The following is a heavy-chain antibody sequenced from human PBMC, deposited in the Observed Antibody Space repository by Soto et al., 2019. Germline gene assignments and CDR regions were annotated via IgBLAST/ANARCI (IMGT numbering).Heavy chain of an antibody. D-gene: IGHD3-3*01. CDR3: ASDFWSGYSYYYGMDV. J-gene: IGHJ6*02. Sequence: GGSLRLSCAASGFTFSSYWMSWVRQAPGKGLEWVANIKQDGSEKYYVDSVKGRFTISRDNAKNSLYLQMNSLRAEDTAVYYCASDFWSGYSYYYGMDVWGQGTTVTVSS. CDR1: GFTFSSYW. CDR2: IKQDGSEK. V-gene: IGHV3-7*05.